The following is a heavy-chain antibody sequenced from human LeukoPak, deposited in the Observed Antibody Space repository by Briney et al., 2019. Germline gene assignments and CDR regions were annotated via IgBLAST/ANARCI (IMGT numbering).Heavy chain of an antibody. Sequence: GGSLRLSCAASGFTVSSNYMSWVRQAPGKGLEWVSFINSGWNTHYADSVKGRFTISRDNSKNTLYLQMNSLRAEDTAVYYSATGGIHYDILTGYRMAYYFDYWGQGTLVTVSS. CDR3: ATGGIHYDILTGYRMAYYFDY. CDR1: GFTVSSNY. J-gene: IGHJ4*02. CDR2: INSGWNT. D-gene: IGHD3-9*01. V-gene: IGHV3-53*01.